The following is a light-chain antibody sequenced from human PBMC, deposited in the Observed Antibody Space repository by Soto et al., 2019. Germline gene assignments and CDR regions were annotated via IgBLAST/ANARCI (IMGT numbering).Light chain of an antibody. Sequence: QSVLTQSPSASASLGASVKLTCTLSSGHSSYAIAWHQQQPEKGPRYLMKLNSDGSHSKGDGIPDRFSGSSSGAERYLTISSLQAGDEASYYCQAWGPGIRVFGTGTQLTV. CDR1: SGHSSYA. J-gene: IGLJ1*01. V-gene: IGLV4-69*01. CDR3: QAWGPGIRV. CDR2: LNSDGSH.